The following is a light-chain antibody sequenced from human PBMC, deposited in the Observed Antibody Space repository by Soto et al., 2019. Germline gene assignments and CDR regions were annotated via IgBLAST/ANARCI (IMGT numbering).Light chain of an antibody. J-gene: IGKJ1*01. CDR1: QSVSNNY. CDR3: QQYGSSGT. V-gene: IGKV3-20*01. CDR2: GAS. Sequence: EIVLTQSPGTLALSPGERATLSSRASQSVSNNYLAWYQQTPGKAPRLLIYGASNRATGIPDRLSGGGSGTDFTLTIRRLEPEDFAVYYCQQYGSSGTFGQGTKVDIK.